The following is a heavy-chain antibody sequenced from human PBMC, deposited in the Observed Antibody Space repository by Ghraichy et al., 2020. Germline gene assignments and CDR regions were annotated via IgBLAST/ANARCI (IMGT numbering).Heavy chain of an antibody. Sequence: SETLSLTCTVSGGSISSYYWSWIRQPPGKGLEWIGYIYYSGSTNYNPSLKSRVTISVDTSKNQFSLKLSSVTAADTAVYYCARGGGLEGFDYWGQGTLVTVSS. CDR3: ARGGGLEGFDY. J-gene: IGHJ4*02. V-gene: IGHV4-59*01. CDR2: IYYSGST. D-gene: IGHD3-16*01. CDR1: GGSISSYY.